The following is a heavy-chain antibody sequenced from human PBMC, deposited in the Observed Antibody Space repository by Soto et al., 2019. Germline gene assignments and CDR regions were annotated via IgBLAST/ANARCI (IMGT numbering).Heavy chain of an antibody. CDR2: IHPADSDT. Sequence: PGESLTISCNGSGYRVTTFWIACVRQIPWKGLEWMGIIHPADSDTTYRPSFQGQVTISADMSISTAYLRWRSLKASDTAIYYCARGISGRSAADYFDPWGQGTLVTVSS. CDR3: ARGISGRSAADYFDP. J-gene: IGHJ5*02. CDR1: GYRVTTFW. V-gene: IGHV5-51*01. D-gene: IGHD6-25*01.